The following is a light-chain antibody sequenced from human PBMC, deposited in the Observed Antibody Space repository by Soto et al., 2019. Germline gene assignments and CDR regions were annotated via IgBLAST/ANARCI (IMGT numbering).Light chain of an antibody. CDR2: ATS. V-gene: IGKV1-39*01. CDR1: QDIRSY. J-gene: IGKJ2*01. Sequence: DIEMTQSPSSLSASLGDRVTITCRTSQDIRSYLNWYQKRPGKDPKLLIYATSSLQSGVPSRFSGSGSGTDFDLTISSLHTEDFATYDGQQRYSTTRTFGQGTKVDIK. CDR3: QQRYSTTRT.